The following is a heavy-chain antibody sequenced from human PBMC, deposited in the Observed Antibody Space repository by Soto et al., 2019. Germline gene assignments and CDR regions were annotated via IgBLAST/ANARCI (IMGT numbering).Heavy chain of an antibody. CDR2: ISYDGSNK. Sequence: QVQLVESGGGVVQPGRSLRLSCAASGFTFSSYAMHWVGQAPGKGLEWVAVISYDGSNKYYADSVKGRLTISRDNSKNTLYLQLNSLRAEDTAVYYCARDKRDLRFLEWSYYFDYWGQGTLVTVSS. CDR1: GFTFSSYA. CDR3: ARDKRDLRFLEWSYYFDY. V-gene: IGHV3-30-3*01. J-gene: IGHJ4*02. D-gene: IGHD3-3*01.